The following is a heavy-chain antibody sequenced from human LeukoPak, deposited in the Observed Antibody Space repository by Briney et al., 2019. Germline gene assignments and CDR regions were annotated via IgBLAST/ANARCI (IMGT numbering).Heavy chain of an antibody. CDR2: LYNSGNT. CDR3: ARDEKNWFEY. Sequence: KPSETLSLTCSVSGGSISSYYWSWLRQPPGKGLEWIGYLYNSGNTNYNPSLKSRVTISVDTSKNQFSLSLSSVTAADTAVYYCARDEKNWFEYWGQGTLVTVSS. V-gene: IGHV4-59*01. CDR1: GGSISSYY. J-gene: IGHJ5*01.